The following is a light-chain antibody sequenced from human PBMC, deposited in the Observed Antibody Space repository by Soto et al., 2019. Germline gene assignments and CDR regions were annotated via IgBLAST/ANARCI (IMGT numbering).Light chain of an antibody. V-gene: IGKV1-5*01. J-gene: IGKJ1*01. CDR2: DAS. CDR3: QQYNSYSRRT. CDR1: QSISSW. Sequence: DIQMTKSPSTLSASVGDRVTITCRASQSISSWLTWYQQKPGKAPKLLIYDASSLESGVPSRFSSSGSGTEFTLTISSLQPDDFATYYCQQYNSYSRRTFGQGTKV.